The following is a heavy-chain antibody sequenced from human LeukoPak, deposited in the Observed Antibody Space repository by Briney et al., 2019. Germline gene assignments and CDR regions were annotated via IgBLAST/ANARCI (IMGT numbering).Heavy chain of an antibody. CDR1: GYTFTSYA. V-gene: IGHV1-3*01. J-gene: IGHJ4*02. Sequence: AASVKVSCKASGYTFTSYAMHWVRQAPGQRLEWMGWINAGNGNTKYSQKFQGRVTITRDTSASTAYMELSSLRSEDTAVYYCAGEFGSFGPFDYWGQGTLVTVSS. CDR2: INAGNGNT. D-gene: IGHD1-26*01. CDR3: AGEFGSFGPFDY.